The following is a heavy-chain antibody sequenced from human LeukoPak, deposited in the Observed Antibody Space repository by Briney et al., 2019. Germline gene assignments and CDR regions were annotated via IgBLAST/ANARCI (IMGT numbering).Heavy chain of an antibody. CDR3: ARSSSCSSTSCYDYYYMDV. V-gene: IGHV1-46*01. D-gene: IGHD2-2*01. Sequence: GASVKVSCKASGYTFTSYYMHWVRQAPGQGLEWMGIINPSGGSTSYAQKFQGRVTMTRDTSTSTVYMELSSLRSEDTAVYYCARSSSCSSTSCYDYYYMDVWGKGTTVTVSS. J-gene: IGHJ6*03. CDR2: INPSGGST. CDR1: GYTFTSYY.